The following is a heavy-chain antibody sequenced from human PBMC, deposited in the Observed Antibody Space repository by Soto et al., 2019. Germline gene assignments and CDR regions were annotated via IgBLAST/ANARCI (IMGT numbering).Heavy chain of an antibody. Sequence: SETLSLTCTVSGGSISSYYWSWIRQPPGKGLEWIGYIYYSGSTNYNPSLKSRVTISVDTSKNQFSLKLSSVTAADTAVYYCARYPSGYDYFDYWGQGTLVTVSS. CDR1: GGSISSYY. V-gene: IGHV4-59*01. CDR3: ARYPSGYDYFDY. CDR2: IYYSGST. D-gene: IGHD5-12*01. J-gene: IGHJ4*02.